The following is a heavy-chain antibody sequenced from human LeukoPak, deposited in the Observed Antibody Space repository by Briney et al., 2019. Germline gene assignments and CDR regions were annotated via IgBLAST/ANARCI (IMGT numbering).Heavy chain of an antibody. Sequence: NPGGSLRLSCAASGFTFSSYSMNWVRQAPGKGLEWVSSISSSSSYIYYADSVKGRFTISRDNAKNSLYLQMNSLRAEDTAVYYCARVLPRGSYFDYWGQGTLVTVSS. CDR3: ARVLPRGSYFDY. J-gene: IGHJ4*02. CDR2: ISSSSSYI. D-gene: IGHD1-26*01. V-gene: IGHV3-21*01. CDR1: GFTFSSYS.